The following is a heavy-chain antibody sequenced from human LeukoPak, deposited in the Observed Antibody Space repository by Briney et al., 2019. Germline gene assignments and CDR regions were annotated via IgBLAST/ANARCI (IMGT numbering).Heavy chain of an antibody. J-gene: IGHJ4*02. CDR3: ARVGIGNSFDY. D-gene: IGHD4-23*01. Sequence: PSGTLSLTCAVSGATISSSNWWSWVRQPPGKGLEWIGDVYHNGNTNYNLSLKSRVTISVDKSKKQFSLSLTSVTAADTAVYYCARVGIGNSFDYWGQGTLVTVSS. CDR1: GATISSSNW. CDR2: VYHNGNT. V-gene: IGHV4-4*02.